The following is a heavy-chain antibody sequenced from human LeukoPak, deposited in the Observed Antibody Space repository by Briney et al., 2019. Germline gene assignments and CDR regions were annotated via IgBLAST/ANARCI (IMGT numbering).Heavy chain of an antibody. CDR3: ARVHFYPDY. D-gene: IGHD2/OR15-2a*01. Sequence: SETLSLTCTVSGGSISSSSYYWGWIRQPPGKGLEWIGSIYYSGSTYYNPSLKSRVTISVDTSKNQFSLKLSSVTAADTAVYYCARVHFYPDYWGQGTLVTVSS. V-gene: IGHV4-39*07. CDR2: IYYSGST. J-gene: IGHJ4*02. CDR1: GGSISSSSYY.